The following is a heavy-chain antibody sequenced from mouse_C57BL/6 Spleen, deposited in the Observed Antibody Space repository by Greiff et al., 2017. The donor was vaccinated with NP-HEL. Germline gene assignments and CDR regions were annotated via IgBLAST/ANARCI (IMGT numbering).Heavy chain of an antibody. Sequence: QVQLQQSGAELVKPGASVKMSCKASGYTFTSYWITWVKQRPGQGLEWIGDIYPGSGSPNYNETFKSKATLTVDTSSSTAYMQLSSLTSEDSAVDYCARGGYGSSLAWFAYWGQGTLVTVSA. J-gene: IGHJ3*01. CDR1: GYTFTSYW. D-gene: IGHD1-1*01. V-gene: IGHV1-55*01. CDR3: ARGGYGSSLAWFAY. CDR2: IYPGSGSP.